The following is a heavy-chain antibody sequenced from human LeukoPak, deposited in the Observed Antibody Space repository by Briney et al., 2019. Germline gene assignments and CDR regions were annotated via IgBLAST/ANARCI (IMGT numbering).Heavy chain of an antibody. V-gene: IGHV4-59*01. J-gene: IGHJ6*03. D-gene: IGHD6-6*01. CDR1: GGSISSYY. Sequence: PSETLSLTCTASGGSISSYYWSWIRQPPGKGLEWIGYIYYSGSTNYNPSLKSRVTISVDTSKNQFSLKLSSVTAADTAVYYCARDQGIAARRYYYYYMDVWGKGTTVTVSS. CDR2: IYYSGST. CDR3: ARDQGIAARRYYYYYMDV.